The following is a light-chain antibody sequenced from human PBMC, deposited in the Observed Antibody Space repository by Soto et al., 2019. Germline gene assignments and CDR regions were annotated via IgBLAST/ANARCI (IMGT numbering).Light chain of an antibody. Sequence: EIVLTQSPATLSLSPGESATLSCRASQSVTAGYFAWYQQKSGQAPRLIIYETSSRMTGVPDRFSGSGSGTDLTLTISRLEPEDFAVYFCQQYGNSPTFGQGTKVEIK. CDR2: ETS. V-gene: IGKV3-20*01. CDR3: QQYGNSPT. J-gene: IGKJ1*01. CDR1: QSVTAGY.